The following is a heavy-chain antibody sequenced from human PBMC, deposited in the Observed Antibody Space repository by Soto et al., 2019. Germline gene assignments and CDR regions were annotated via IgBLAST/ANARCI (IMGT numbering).Heavy chain of an antibody. V-gene: IGHV4-30-4*01. CDR3: ARGPSGDKVDY. CDR2: IYNGGST. Sequence: QVQLQESGPGLVKPSETLSLTCTVSGGSISNVNYCWSWIRQAPAKGLEWMGHIYNGGSTYNNPSLKSRVTISVDTSENQFSLKLSSVSAADTAVYYCARGPSGDKVDYWGQGTLVTVSS. CDR1: GGSISNVNYC. D-gene: IGHD7-27*01. J-gene: IGHJ4*02.